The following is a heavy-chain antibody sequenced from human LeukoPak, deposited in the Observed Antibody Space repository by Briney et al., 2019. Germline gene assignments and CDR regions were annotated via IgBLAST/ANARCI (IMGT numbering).Heavy chain of an antibody. Sequence: AGGSLRLSCAASGFTFDDSAMHWVRQAPGKGLDWVCLISGDGGDTFYADSVKGRFTISRDNSKNFLYLQMNSLRTEDTAFYYCAKDRLPGGIAVAGTDDGMDVWGQGTTVTVSS. V-gene: IGHV3-43*02. CDR1: GFTFDDSA. CDR3: AKDRLPGGIAVAGTDDGMDV. CDR2: ISGDGGDT. J-gene: IGHJ6*02. D-gene: IGHD6-19*01.